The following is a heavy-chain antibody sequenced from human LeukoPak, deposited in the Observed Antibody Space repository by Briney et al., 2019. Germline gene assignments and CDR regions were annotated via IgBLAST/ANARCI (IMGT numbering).Heavy chain of an antibody. J-gene: IGHJ4*02. Sequence: PGGSLRLSCVASGFPFSSYWMTWVRQAPGKGLQWVANINQDGSEKHYVDSVKGRFTISRDNAKNSLYLQMNSLRAEDTAIYYCTRVGYIDEGIDYWGQGTLVTVSS. CDR2: INQDGSEK. CDR3: TRVGYIDEGIDY. D-gene: IGHD5-24*01. V-gene: IGHV3-7*04. CDR1: GFPFSSYW.